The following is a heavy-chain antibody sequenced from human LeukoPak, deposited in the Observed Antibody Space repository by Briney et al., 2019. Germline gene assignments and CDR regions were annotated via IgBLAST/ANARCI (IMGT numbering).Heavy chain of an antibody. CDR2: INPTGGST. Sequence: ASVRVSCRASGYTFTIYYMHWVRQAPGQGGEGMEIINPTGGSTSYAQKFQGRVTMTRDTSTSTVYMELSSLRSEDTAVYYCARDYSDGYNAFDIWGQGTMVTVSS. CDR1: GYTFTIYY. CDR3: ARDYSDGYNAFDI. D-gene: IGHD6-13*01. J-gene: IGHJ3*02. V-gene: IGHV1-46*01.